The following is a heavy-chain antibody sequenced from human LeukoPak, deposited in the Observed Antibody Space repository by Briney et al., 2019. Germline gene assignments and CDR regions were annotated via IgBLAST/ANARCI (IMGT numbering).Heavy chain of an antibody. D-gene: IGHD5-12*01. CDR2: MNPNSGNT. CDR3: ARGSEVATIDY. J-gene: IGHJ4*02. V-gene: IGHV1-8*03. Sequence: ASVKVSCKASGYTFTSYDINWVRQATGQGLEWMGWMNPNSGNTGYAQKFQGRVTITRNTSISTAYMELSSLRSDDTAVYYCARGSEVATIDYWGQGTLVTVSS. CDR1: GYTFTSYD.